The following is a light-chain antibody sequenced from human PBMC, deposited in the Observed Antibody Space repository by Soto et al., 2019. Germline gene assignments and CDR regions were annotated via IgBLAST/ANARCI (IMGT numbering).Light chain of an antibody. CDR2: KAS. Sequence: DIQMTQSPSTLSASVGDRVTITCRASQSISSWLAWYQQKPGKAPKLLIYKASSFESGVPSRFSGSGSGTEFILTSSIQQPDDFATYYCQQYNSYSKTFGQGTKVEIK. CDR3: QQYNSYSKT. CDR1: QSISSW. J-gene: IGKJ1*01. V-gene: IGKV1-5*03.